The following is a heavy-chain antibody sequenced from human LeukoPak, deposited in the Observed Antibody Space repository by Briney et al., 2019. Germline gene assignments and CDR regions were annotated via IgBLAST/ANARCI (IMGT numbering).Heavy chain of an antibody. V-gene: IGHV3-23*01. CDR1: GFTFSSYA. D-gene: IGHD5-18*01. CDR2: ISGSGGST. J-gene: IGHJ4*02. Sequence: GGSLRLSCAASGFTFSSYAMSWVRQAPGKGLEWVSAISGSGGSTYYADSVKGRFTISRDNSKNTLYLQMNSLRAEDTAVYYCAKFLFLAAMGPYYFDYWGQGTLVTVSS. CDR3: AKFLFLAAMGPYYFDY.